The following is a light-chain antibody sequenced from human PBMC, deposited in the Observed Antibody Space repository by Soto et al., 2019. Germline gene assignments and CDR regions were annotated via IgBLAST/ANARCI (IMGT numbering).Light chain of an antibody. V-gene: IGLV8-61*01. Sequence: QAVVTQEPSFSVSPGGTVTLTCGLNSGSVSTNYYPSWYQQTPGQAPRTLIYSTNTRSSGVPDRFSGSILGNKAALTITGAQADDESDYYCVLYMGSGVWVFGGETKLTVL. CDR2: STN. CDR3: VLYMGSGVWV. J-gene: IGLJ3*02. CDR1: SGSVSTNYY.